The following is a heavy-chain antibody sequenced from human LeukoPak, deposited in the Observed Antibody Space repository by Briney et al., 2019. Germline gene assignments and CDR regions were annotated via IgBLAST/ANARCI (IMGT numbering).Heavy chain of an antibody. V-gene: IGHV3-9*01. D-gene: IGHD4-17*01. CDR1: GFTFDDYA. J-gene: IGHJ3*01. CDR2: ISWNSDSI. Sequence: PGGSLRLSCAASGFTFDDYAMHWVRQAPGKGLEWVSGISWNSDSIGYADSVKGRFTISRDNAKNSLYLQMNSLRAEDTALYYCAKGTTVTSAFGFWGQGTMVTVSS. CDR3: AKGTTVTSAFGF.